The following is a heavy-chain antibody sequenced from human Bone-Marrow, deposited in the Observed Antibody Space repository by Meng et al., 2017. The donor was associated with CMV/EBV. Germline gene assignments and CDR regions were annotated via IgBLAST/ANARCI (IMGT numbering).Heavy chain of an antibody. CDR3: ARPGKGYCSSTSCYTYGYYYYYGMDV. CDR2: IIPILGIA. CDR1: GGTFSSYA. V-gene: IGHV1-69*10. Sequence: SVKVSCKASGGTFSSYAISWVRQAPGQGLEWMGGIIPILGIANYAQKFQGRVTITADKSTSTAYMELSSLRCEDTAVNYCARPGKGYCSSTSCYTYGYYYYYGMDVWGQGTTVTVSS. D-gene: IGHD2-2*02. J-gene: IGHJ6*02.